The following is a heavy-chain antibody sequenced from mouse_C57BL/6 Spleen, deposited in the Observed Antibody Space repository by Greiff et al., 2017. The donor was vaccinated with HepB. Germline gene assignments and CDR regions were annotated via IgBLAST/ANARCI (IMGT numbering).Heavy chain of an antibody. J-gene: IGHJ4*01. CDR3: ASSYYYGSSYNAMDY. V-gene: IGHV1-76*01. D-gene: IGHD1-1*01. Sequence: VQLMESGAELVRPGASVKLSCKASGYTFTDYYINWVKQRPGQGLEWIARIYPGSGNTYYNEKFKGKATLTAEKSSSTAYMQLSSLTSEDSAVYFCASSYYYGSSYNAMDYWGQGTSVTVSS. CDR2: IYPGSGNT. CDR1: GYTFTDYY.